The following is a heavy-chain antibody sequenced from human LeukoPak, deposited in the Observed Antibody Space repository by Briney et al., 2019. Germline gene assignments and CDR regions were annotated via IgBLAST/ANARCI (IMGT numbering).Heavy chain of an antibody. J-gene: IGHJ4*02. D-gene: IGHD1-26*01. V-gene: IGHV3-7*01. Sequence: PGGSLRLSCAASGFTFSRYWMSWVRQAPGKGLEWVANIKQDGNEKYYVDSVKGRFTISRDNAKNSLYLQMNSLRAEDTAVYYCARLIVGAIDSWGQGTLVTVSS. CDR3: ARLIVGAIDS. CDR2: IKQDGNEK. CDR1: GFTFSRYW.